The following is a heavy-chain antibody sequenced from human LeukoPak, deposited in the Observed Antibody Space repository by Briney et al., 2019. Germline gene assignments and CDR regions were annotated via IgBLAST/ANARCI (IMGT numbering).Heavy chain of an antibody. CDR2: IYYSGSA. Sequence: SETLSLTCTVSGGSISSSGYYWSWIRQPPGKGLEWIGTIYYSGSAYYNPSLKTQVTISVDTSKNQFSLKLSSVTAADTAVYFCARGSQADDFWSGYRAPLDYWGQGTLVTVSS. CDR3: ARGSQADDFWSGYRAPLDY. V-gene: IGHV4-39*01. CDR1: GGSISSSGYY. J-gene: IGHJ4*02. D-gene: IGHD3-3*01.